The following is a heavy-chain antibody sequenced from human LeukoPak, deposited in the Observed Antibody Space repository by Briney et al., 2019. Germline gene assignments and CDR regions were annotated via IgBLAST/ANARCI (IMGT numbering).Heavy chain of an antibody. CDR2: ISGSGGST. CDR1: GFTFSSYA. Sequence: PGGSLRLSCAASGFTFSSYAMSWVRQAPGKGLEWVSAISGSGGSTYYADSVKGRFTISRDNSKNTLYLQMNSLRAEDTAVYYCAKPMYYYGSGSPYNWFDPWGQGTLVTVSS. D-gene: IGHD3-10*01. CDR3: AKPMYYYGSGSPYNWFDP. V-gene: IGHV3-23*01. J-gene: IGHJ5*02.